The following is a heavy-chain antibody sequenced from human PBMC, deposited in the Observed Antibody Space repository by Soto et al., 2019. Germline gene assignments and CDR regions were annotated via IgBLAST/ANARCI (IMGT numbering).Heavy chain of an antibody. CDR3: ARTHDIVVVVAANNWFDP. CDR1: GYTLTSYG. J-gene: IGHJ5*02. CDR2: ISAYNGNT. V-gene: IGHV1-18*01. Sequence: EASVKVSCKASGYTLTSYGISWVRQAPGQGLEWMGWISAYNGNTNYAQKLQGRATMTTDTSTSTAYMELRSLRSDDTAVYYCARTHDIVVVVAANNWFDPCGQGTLVTVSS. D-gene: IGHD2-15*01.